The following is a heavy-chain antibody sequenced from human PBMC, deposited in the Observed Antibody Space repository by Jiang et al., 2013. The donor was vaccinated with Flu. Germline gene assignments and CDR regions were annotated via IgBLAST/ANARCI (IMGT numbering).Heavy chain of an antibody. CDR2: IYYSGST. V-gene: IGHV4-31*03. CDR1: GGSISSGGYY. CDR3: AVGTVVTSGVVDYFDY. Sequence: GPGLVKPSQTLSLTCTVSGGSISSGGYYWSWIRQHPGKGLEWIGYIYYSGSTYYNPSLKSRVTISVDTSKNQFSLKLSSVTAADTAVYYCAVGTVVTSGVVDYFDYWGQGTLVTVSS. D-gene: IGHD4-23*01. J-gene: IGHJ4*02.